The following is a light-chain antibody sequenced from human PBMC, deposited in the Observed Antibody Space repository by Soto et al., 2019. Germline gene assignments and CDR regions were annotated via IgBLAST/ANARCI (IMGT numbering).Light chain of an antibody. V-gene: IGKV3-20*01. Sequence: EVVLTQSPGTLSLSPGERATLSCRASQSISGSSLAWYQQKPGQAPRILIYGASNRATGIPDRFTGSGSGRDFTLNVRGLEPEDFAVYYCHHYGSSPLFTFGPGTKGDSK. CDR3: HHYGSSPLFT. CDR2: GAS. J-gene: IGKJ3*01. CDR1: QSISGSS.